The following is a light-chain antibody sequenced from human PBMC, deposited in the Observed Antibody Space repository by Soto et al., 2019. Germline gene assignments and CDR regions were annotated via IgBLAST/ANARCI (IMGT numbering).Light chain of an antibody. CDR2: GAS. Sequence: EIVMAQSPATLSVSAGERATLSCMASQSVSSNLAWYQQKPGQAPRLLIYGASTRATDIPARFGGSGSGREFTLTISSLEPEDFAVYYCQQYGSSLFTFGPGTKVDI. CDR3: QQYGSSLFT. V-gene: IGKV3-15*01. CDR1: QSVSSN. J-gene: IGKJ3*01.